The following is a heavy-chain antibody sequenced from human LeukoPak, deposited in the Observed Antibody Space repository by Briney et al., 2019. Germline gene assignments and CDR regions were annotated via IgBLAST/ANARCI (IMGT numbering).Heavy chain of an antibody. CDR2: ISYDGSNK. J-gene: IGHJ4*02. V-gene: IGHV3-30*18. D-gene: IGHD3-22*01. CDR1: GFTFSGYG. CDR3: AKDFGYDSSGYSDY. Sequence: GRSLRLSCAASGFTFSGYGMHWVRQAPGKGLEWVAVISYDGSNKYYADSVKGRFTISRDNSKNTLYLQMNSLRAEDTAVYYCAKDFGYDSSGYSDYWGQGTLVTVSS.